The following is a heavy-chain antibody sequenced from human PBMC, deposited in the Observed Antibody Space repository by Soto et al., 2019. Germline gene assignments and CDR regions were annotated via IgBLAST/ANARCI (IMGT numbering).Heavy chain of an antibody. CDR3: ARDHYGPGWFDP. Sequence: QVQLVESGGGLVKPGGSLRLSCAASVFTFSDYYMSWIRQAPGKGLEWVSYISSSSSYTNYADSVKGRFTISRDNAKNSLYLQMNSLRAEDTAVYYCARDHYGPGWFDPWGQGTLVTVSS. D-gene: IGHD3-10*01. CDR1: VFTFSDYY. V-gene: IGHV3-11*05. CDR2: ISSSSSYT. J-gene: IGHJ5*02.